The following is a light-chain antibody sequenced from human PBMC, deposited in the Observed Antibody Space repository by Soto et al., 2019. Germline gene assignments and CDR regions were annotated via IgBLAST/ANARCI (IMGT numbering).Light chain of an antibody. Sequence: QPVLTQSSSASASLGSSVKLTCILSSVHNTYIIAWHQQQPGKAPRFLMTLDRSGSYNRGSGVPDRFSGSSSGADRYLTISHLQFEDEGDYYCETWYSNTHKVFGGGTKVTVL. CDR1: SVHNTYI. V-gene: IGLV4-60*02. CDR2: LDRSGSY. J-gene: IGLJ3*02. CDR3: ETWYSNTHKV.